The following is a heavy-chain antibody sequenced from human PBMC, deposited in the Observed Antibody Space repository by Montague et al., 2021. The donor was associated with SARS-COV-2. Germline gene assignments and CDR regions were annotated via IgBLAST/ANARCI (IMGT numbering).Heavy chain of an antibody. CDR3: TSGREGNYNVMDV. CDR2: TYFRSKWYN. Sequence: CAISGDSDSSNRASRNWVRQAPSRGPGRLGGTYFRSKWYNDYAVAVRGRVTINPDTSRNQFSLQLNSVTPEDTAIYYCTSGREGNYNVMDVWGQGTTVTVSS. J-gene: IGHJ6*02. V-gene: IGHV6-1*01. D-gene: IGHD1-1*01. CDR1: GDSDSSNRAS.